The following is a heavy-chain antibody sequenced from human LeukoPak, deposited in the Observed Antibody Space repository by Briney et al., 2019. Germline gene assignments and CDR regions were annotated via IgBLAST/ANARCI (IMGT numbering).Heavy chain of an antibody. CDR1: GFTFSSYG. Sequence: GGSLRLSCAASGFTFSSYGMHRVRQAPGKGLEWVAVISYDGSNKYYADSVKGRFTISRDNSKNTLYLQMNSLRAEDTAVYYCAKSRTRYFDWSFDYWGQGTLVTVSS. CDR2: ISYDGSNK. CDR3: AKSRTRYFDWSFDY. J-gene: IGHJ4*02. V-gene: IGHV3-30*18. D-gene: IGHD3-9*01.